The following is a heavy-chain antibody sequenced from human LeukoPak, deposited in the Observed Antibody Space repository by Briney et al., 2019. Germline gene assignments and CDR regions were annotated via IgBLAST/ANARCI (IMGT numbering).Heavy chain of an antibody. V-gene: IGHV3-48*01. Sequence: GGSLRLSCAASGFTFSRNSMNWVRQAPGKGLEWVSYISSSGSTIYYADSVKGRFTISRDNAKNSLYLQMNSLRAEDTAVYYCARGGSYSSSFLDGNDYWGQGTLVTVSS. J-gene: IGHJ4*02. CDR2: ISSSGSTI. D-gene: IGHD6-6*01. CDR3: ARGGSYSSSFLDGNDY. CDR1: GFTFSRNS.